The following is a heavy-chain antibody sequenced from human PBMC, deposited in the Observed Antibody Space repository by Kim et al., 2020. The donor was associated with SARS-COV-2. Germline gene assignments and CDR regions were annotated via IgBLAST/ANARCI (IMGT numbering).Heavy chain of an antibody. CDR2: ISWNSGSI. V-gene: IGHV3-9*01. Sequence: GGSLRLSCAASGFTFDDYAMHWVRQAPGKGLEWVSGISWNSGSIGYADSVKGRFTISRDNAKNSLYLQMNSLRAEDTALYYCAKDPIVGATPPGYYFDYWGQGTLVTVSS. CDR1: GFTFDDYA. CDR3: AKDPIVGATPPGYYFDY. D-gene: IGHD1-26*01. J-gene: IGHJ4*02.